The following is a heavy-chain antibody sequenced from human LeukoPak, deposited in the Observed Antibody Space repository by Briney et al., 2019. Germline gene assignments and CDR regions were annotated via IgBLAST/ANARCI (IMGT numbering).Heavy chain of an antibody. CDR3: AKDMFGSSWYAAVSDY. V-gene: IGHV3-9*01. CDR1: GFTFDDYA. Sequence: GGSLRLSCAASGFTFDDYAMHWVRQAPGKGLEWVSGISWNSGSIGYADSVKGRFTISRDNAKNSLYLQMNSLRAEDTALYYCAKDMFGSSWYAAVSDYWGQGTLVTVSS. D-gene: IGHD6-13*01. CDR2: ISWNSGSI. J-gene: IGHJ4*02.